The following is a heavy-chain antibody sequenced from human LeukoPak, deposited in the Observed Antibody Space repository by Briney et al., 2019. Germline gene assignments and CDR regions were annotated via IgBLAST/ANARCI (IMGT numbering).Heavy chain of an antibody. J-gene: IGHJ4*02. Sequence: SETLSLTCTVSGGSISSYYWSWIRQPPGKGLEWIGYIYYSGSTNYNPSLKSRVTISVDTSKNQFSLKLSSVTAADTAVYYCASSPYSSSWLLFDYWGQGTPVTVSS. CDR2: IYYSGST. D-gene: IGHD6-13*01. CDR3: ASSPYSSSWLLFDY. V-gene: IGHV4-59*08. CDR1: GGSISSYY.